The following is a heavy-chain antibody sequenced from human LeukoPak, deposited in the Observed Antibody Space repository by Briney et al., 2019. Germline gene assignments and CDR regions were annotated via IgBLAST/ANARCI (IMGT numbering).Heavy chain of an antibody. CDR2: INSDGSST. CDR3: ARAGVDYYDSSGYYYPNDY. J-gene: IGHJ4*02. CDR1: EFTFSSYG. V-gene: IGHV3-74*01. Sequence: GGSLRLSCAASEFTFSSYGMHWVRQAPGKGLVWVSRINSDGSSTSYADSVKGRFTISRDNAKNTLYLQMNSLRAEDTAVYYCARAGVDYYDSSGYYYPNDYWGQGTLVTVSS. D-gene: IGHD3-22*01.